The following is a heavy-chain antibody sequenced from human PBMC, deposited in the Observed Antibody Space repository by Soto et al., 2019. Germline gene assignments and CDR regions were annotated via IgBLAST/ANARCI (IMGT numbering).Heavy chain of an antibody. CDR3: AHRLQGSPNDAFDI. CDR2: IYWDDDK. J-gene: IGHJ3*02. V-gene: IGHV2-5*02. Sequence: QITLKESGPTLVNPTQTLTLTCTFSGFSLSTSGVGVGWIRQPPGKALEWLALIYWDDDKRYSPSLKSRLTITKDTSKNQVVLTMTNIDPVDTATYYCAHRLQGSPNDAFDIWGQGTMVTVSS. CDR1: GFSLSTSGVG.